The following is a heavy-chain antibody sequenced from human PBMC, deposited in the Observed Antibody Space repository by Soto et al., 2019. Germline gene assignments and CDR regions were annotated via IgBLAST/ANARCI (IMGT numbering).Heavy chain of an antibody. Sequence: QLQLQESGPGLVKPSETLSLTCTVSGGSISSSTYYWGWIRQPPGKGLEGIGMIYYSGSAYYNPSLNSRVTISIDTSKNQFSLRLSSVTAADTAVYYCARHGVDYGDYASYYYYGMDVWGRGTTVTVSS. CDR2: IYYSGSA. CDR1: GGSISSSTYY. J-gene: IGHJ6*02. CDR3: ARHGVDYGDYASYYYYGMDV. V-gene: IGHV4-39*01. D-gene: IGHD4-17*01.